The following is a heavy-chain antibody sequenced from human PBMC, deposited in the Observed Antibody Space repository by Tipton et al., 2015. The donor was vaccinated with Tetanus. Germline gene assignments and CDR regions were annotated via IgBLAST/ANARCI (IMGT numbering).Heavy chain of an antibody. CDR3: ARGLIAAGEAGWFDP. J-gene: IGHJ5*02. V-gene: IGHV4-31*03. Sequence: TLSLTCTVSGASISSGGYYWTWIRQHPGKGLEWIGYIYHTGNTYYNPSLKSRIAMSVDTSKNQFSLRLTSVTAADTAIYYCARGLIAAGEAGWFDPWGQGTVVTVSS. CDR2: IYHTGNT. CDR1: GASISSGGYY. D-gene: IGHD6-25*01.